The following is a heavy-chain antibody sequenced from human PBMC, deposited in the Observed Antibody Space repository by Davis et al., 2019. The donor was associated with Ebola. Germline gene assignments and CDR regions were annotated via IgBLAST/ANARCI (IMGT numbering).Heavy chain of an antibody. V-gene: IGHV6-1*01. D-gene: IGHD5-12*01. CDR3: ARGWLRSGLDY. Sequence: HSQTLSLTCDISGDSVSSNSGAWNWIRQSPSRGLEWLGRTYYSSKWYKDYAVSVKSRITINLDTSKNQFSLQLDSVTPEDTAVYYCARGWLRSGLDYWGQGILVTVSS. CDR2: TYYSSKWYK. J-gene: IGHJ4*02. CDR1: GDSVSSNSGA.